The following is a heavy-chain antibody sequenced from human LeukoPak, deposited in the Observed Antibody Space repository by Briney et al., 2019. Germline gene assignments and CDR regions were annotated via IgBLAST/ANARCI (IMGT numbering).Heavy chain of an antibody. CDR3: ARVLRDYQAYYFDY. J-gene: IGHJ4*02. D-gene: IGHD2-2*01. V-gene: IGHV4-30-2*01. CDR1: GGSISSGGYS. Sequence: SETLSLTCAVSGGSISSGGYSWSWIRQPPGKGLEWIGYIYHSGSTYYNPSLKSRVTISVDRSKNQFSLKLSSVTAADTAVYYCARVLRDYQAYYFDYWGQGTLVTVPS. CDR2: IYHSGST.